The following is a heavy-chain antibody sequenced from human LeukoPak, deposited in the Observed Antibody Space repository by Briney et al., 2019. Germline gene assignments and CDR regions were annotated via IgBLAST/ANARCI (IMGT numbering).Heavy chain of an antibody. J-gene: IGHJ4*02. Sequence: GGSLRLSCAASGFTFDDYGMSWVRQAPGKGLEWVSGINWNGGSTGYADSVKGRFTISRDNAKNSLYLQMNCLRAEDTALYYCARAPRYQLPYYFDYWGQGTLVTVSS. D-gene: IGHD2-2*01. V-gene: IGHV3-20*04. CDR2: INWNGGST. CDR1: GFTFDDYG. CDR3: ARAPRYQLPYYFDY.